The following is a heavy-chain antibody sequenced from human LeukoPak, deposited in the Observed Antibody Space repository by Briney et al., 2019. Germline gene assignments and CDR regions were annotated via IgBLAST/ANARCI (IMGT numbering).Heavy chain of an antibody. D-gene: IGHD3-10*01. CDR2: INHSGST. CDR3: ARVRDGSGSSVFDY. Sequence: SETLSLTCAVYGGSFSGYYWSWIRQPPGKGLEWIGEINHSGSTNYNPSLKSRVTISVDTSKNQFSPKLSSVTAADTAVYYCARVRDGSGSSVFDYWGQGTLVTVSS. CDR1: GGSFSGYY. V-gene: IGHV4-34*01. J-gene: IGHJ4*02.